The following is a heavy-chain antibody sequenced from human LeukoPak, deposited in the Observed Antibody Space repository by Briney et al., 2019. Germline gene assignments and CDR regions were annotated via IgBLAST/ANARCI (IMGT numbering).Heavy chain of an antibody. CDR3: ARLGPAAGTSFDY. CDR1: GGSISSYY. J-gene: IGHJ4*02. Sequence: SETLSLTCTVSGGSISSYYWGWIRQPPGKGLEWIGYIYYSGSTNYNPSLKSRVTISVDTSKNQFSLKLSSVTAADTAVYYCARLGPAAGTSFDYWGQGTLVTVSS. D-gene: IGHD6-13*01. V-gene: IGHV4-59*01. CDR2: IYYSGST.